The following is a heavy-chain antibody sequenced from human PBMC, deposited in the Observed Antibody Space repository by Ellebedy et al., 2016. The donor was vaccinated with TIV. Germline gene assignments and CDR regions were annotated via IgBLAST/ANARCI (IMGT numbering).Heavy chain of an antibody. CDR2: IYSGGRT. CDR3: AKASKTYYYGMDV. CDR1: GFIVSSDH. Sequence: PGGSLRLSCAASGFIVSSDHMSWVRQAPGKGLEWISVIYSGGRTFYAGSVKGRFTISRDNSKNTVYLQMNRLRAEDTAVYHCAKASKTYYYGMDVWGQGTTVIVSS. J-gene: IGHJ6*02. V-gene: IGHV3-53*01.